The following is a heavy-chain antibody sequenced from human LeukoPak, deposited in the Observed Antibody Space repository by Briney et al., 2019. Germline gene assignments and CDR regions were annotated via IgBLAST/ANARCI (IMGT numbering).Heavy chain of an antibody. D-gene: IGHD3-10*01. CDR1: GFTFSSYG. Sequence: GGSLRLSCAASGFTFSSYGMHWVRQAPGKGLEWVAVIWYDGSNKYYADSVKGRFTISRDNSKNTLYLQMNSLRAEDTAVYYCARPVRGVISIIGFDYWGQGTLVTVSS. CDR2: IWYDGSNK. J-gene: IGHJ4*02. CDR3: ARPVRGVISIIGFDY. V-gene: IGHV3-33*01.